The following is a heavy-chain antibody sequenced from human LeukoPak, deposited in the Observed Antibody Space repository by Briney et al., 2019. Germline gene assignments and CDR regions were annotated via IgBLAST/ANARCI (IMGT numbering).Heavy chain of an antibody. Sequence: VASVKVSCKASGGTFSSYAISWARQAPGQGLEWMGGIIPIFGTANYAQKFQGRVTITADKSTSTAYMELSSLRSEDTAVYYCARSSIIAAAGPYYFDYWGQGTLVTVSS. CDR2: IIPIFGTA. CDR3: ARSSIIAAAGPYYFDY. D-gene: IGHD6-13*01. CDR1: GGTFSSYA. J-gene: IGHJ4*02. V-gene: IGHV1-69*06.